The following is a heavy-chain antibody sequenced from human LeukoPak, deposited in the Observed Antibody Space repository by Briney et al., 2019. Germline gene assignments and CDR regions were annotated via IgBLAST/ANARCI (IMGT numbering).Heavy chain of an antibody. CDR1: GFTFSSYA. CDR2: ISGSGGST. Sequence: GGSLRLSCAASGFTFSSYAMSWVRQAPGKGLEWVSAISGSGGSTYYADSVKGRFTISRDDSENTLYLQMNSLRAEDTAVYYCAEDTASYYGSGSRASYYYYYYGMDVWGQGTTVTVSS. D-gene: IGHD3-10*01. CDR3: AEDTASYYGSGSRASYYYYYYGMDV. J-gene: IGHJ6*02. V-gene: IGHV3-23*01.